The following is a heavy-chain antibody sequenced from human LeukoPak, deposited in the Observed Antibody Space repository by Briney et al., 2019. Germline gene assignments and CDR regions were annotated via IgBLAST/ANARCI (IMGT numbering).Heavy chain of an antibody. J-gene: IGHJ4*02. Sequence: ASVKVSCKASGYTFTSYYMHWVRQATGQGLEWMGWMNPNSGNTGYAQKFQGRVTMTRNTSISTAYMELSSLRSEDTAVYYCARVSGYDSSGYDWGQGTLVTVSS. CDR1: GYTFTSYY. V-gene: IGHV1-8*02. CDR3: ARVSGYDSSGYD. D-gene: IGHD3-22*01. CDR2: MNPNSGNT.